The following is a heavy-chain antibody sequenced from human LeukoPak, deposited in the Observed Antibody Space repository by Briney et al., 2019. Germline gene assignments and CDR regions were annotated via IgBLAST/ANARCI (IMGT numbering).Heavy chain of an antibody. V-gene: IGHV1-8*01. Sequence: ASVKVSCKASGYTFTSYGINWVRQATGQGLEWMGWMNPNSGNTGYAQKFQGRVTMTRNTSISTAYMELSSLRSEDTAVYYCARRYYYGSGSYYSWFDPWGQGTLVTVSS. D-gene: IGHD3-10*01. J-gene: IGHJ5*02. CDR2: MNPNSGNT. CDR1: GYTFTSYG. CDR3: ARRYYYGSGSYYSWFDP.